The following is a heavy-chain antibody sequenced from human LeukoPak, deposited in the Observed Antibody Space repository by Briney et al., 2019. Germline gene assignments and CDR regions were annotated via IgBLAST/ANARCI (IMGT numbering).Heavy chain of an antibody. CDR1: GLSLSIYS. D-gene: IGHD1-1*01. Sequence: PRGALRHSCAASGLSLSIYSMCWVRPAPGGGLGWVSSIGGGDPNYADFVKGGFTVSRDNSKNTEYLQRSSLKAENTAVYYCVKDAIPMNGIWDYFDYWGQGTLVSVSS. CDR3: VKDAIPMNGIWDYFDY. V-gene: IGHV3-23*01. J-gene: IGHJ4*02. CDR2: IGGGDP.